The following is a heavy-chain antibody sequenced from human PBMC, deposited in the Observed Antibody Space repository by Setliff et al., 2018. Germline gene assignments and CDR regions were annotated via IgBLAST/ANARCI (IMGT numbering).Heavy chain of an antibody. Sequence: PGGSLRLSCAASGFTFSNYYMTWIRQAPGKGLEWISYIHDSGNTTYYADSVKGRFTVSRDNAKNSLYLQMTSLRAEDTAIYYCARTTGYRLEGDFDYWGQGTLVTVSS. V-gene: IGHV3-11*01. CDR2: IHDSGNTT. D-gene: IGHD3-16*01. CDR3: ARTTGYRLEGDFDY. CDR1: GFTFSNYY. J-gene: IGHJ4*02.